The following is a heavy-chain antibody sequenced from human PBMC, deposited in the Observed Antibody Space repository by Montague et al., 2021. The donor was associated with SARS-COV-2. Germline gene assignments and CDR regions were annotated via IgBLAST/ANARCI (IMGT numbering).Heavy chain of an antibody. CDR1: GFSLNTGGMS. CDR2: IDWDDDK. D-gene: IGHD2/OR15-2a*01. Sequence: PALVKPTQTLTLTCTFSGFSLNTGGMSVSWIRQPPGKALEWLARIDWDDDKYYITSLKTRLTISKDTSKNQVVLTMTNMDPVDTATYYCARIYGGLLISHDAFDXWGQGIMVTVSS. V-gene: IGHV2-70*11. J-gene: IGHJ3*02. CDR3: ARIYGGLLISHDAFDX.